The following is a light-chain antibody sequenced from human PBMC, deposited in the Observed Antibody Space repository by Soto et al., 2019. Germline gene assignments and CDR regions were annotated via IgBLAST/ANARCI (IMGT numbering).Light chain of an antibody. CDR2: DAS. CDR3: HSRA. V-gene: IGKV1-5*01. J-gene: IGKJ5*01. CDR1: QSISSW. Sequence: ILMTQSPSTLSATVRDRVTITCRACQSISSWLAWYQQKPGRAPKLLIYDASTLESGVPSRFSGSGSETEFTLTISRLQPDDFATYFCHSRAFGQGTRLEI.